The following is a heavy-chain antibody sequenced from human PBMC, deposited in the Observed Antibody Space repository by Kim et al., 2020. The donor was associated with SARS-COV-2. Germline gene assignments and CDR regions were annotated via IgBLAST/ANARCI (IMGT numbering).Heavy chain of an antibody. CDR1: GGTFSSYA. D-gene: IGHD5-12*01. V-gene: IGHV1-69*13. CDR3: ACGVGGYAPDWFDP. Sequence: SVKVSCKASGGTFSSYAISWVRQAHGQGLEWMGGIIPIFGTANYAQKFQGRVTITADESTSTAYMELSSLRSEDTAVYHCACGVGGYAPDWFDPWGQGTLVTVSS. J-gene: IGHJ5*02. CDR2: IIPIFGTA.